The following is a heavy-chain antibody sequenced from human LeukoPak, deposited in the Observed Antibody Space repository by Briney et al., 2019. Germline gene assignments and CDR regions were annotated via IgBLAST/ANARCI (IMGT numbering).Heavy chain of an antibody. J-gene: IGHJ5*02. CDR3: ARGLALLTYYDRSVWFDP. CDR1: GGSFSGYY. CDR2: INHSGST. V-gene: IGHV4-34*01. D-gene: IGHD3-3*01. Sequence: PSDTLSLTCAVYGGSFSGYYWSWIRQPLGKGLEWIGEINHSGSTNYNPSLKSRVTISVDTSKNQFSLKLSSVTAADTAVYYCARGLALLTYYDRSVWFDPWGQGTLVTVSS.